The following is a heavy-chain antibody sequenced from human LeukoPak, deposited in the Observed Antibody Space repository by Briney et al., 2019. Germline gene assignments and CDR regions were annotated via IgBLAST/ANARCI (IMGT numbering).Heavy chain of an antibody. Sequence: GESLKISCKGPGYSFTSYWISWVRQMPGKGLEWMGRIDPSDSYTNYSPSFQGHVTISADKSISTAYLQWSSLEASDTAMYYCAMARSRVAGLRYFHHWGQGTLVTVSS. CDR1: GYSFTSYW. D-gene: IGHD6-19*01. V-gene: IGHV5-10-1*01. J-gene: IGHJ1*01. CDR2: IDPSDSYT. CDR3: AMARSRVAGLRYFHH.